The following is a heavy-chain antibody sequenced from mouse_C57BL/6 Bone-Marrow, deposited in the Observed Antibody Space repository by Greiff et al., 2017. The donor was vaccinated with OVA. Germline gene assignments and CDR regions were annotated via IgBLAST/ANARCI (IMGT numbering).Heavy chain of an antibody. D-gene: IGHD1-1*01. Sequence: QVQLQQPGAELVKPGASVKLSCKASGYTFTSYWMQWVKQRPGQGLEWIGEIDPSDSYTNYNQKFKGKATLTVDTSSSTAYMQLSSLTSEDSAVYYCARYTTVRCAYWGQGTLGTVSA. CDR1: GYTFTSYW. J-gene: IGHJ3*01. V-gene: IGHV1-50*01. CDR2: IDPSDSYT. CDR3: ARYTTVRCAY.